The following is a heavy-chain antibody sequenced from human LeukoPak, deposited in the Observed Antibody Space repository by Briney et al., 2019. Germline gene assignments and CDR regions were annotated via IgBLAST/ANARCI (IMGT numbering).Heavy chain of an antibody. CDR2: GHYTGNS. D-gene: IGHD3-22*01. V-gene: IGHV4-59*08. CDR1: GASISDYY. Sequence: SETLSLTCTASGASISDYYWSWIRQPPGKGLEWIGFGHYTGNSNYNPSLKSRVTTSVDTSKKHFSLKLVSVTAADTAVYYCARHDNSGYSSLHYWGQGALVTVSS. J-gene: IGHJ4*02. CDR3: ARHDNSGYSSLHY.